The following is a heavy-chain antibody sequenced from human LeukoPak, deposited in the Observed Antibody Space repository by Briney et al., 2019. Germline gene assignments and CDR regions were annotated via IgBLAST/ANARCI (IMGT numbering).Heavy chain of an antibody. J-gene: IGHJ4*02. D-gene: IGHD1-20*01. CDR1: GFTFTSYA. Sequence: GGSLRLSCAASGFTFTSYAMSWVRQAPGKGLGWVSVLTGDGNTYYADSVKGRFTNSRDDSKNTLFLQMNSLRAEDTAVYFCAKVKWKLIGYFDYWGQGTLVTVSS. CDR2: LTGDGNT. CDR3: AKVKWKLIGYFDY. V-gene: IGHV3-23*01.